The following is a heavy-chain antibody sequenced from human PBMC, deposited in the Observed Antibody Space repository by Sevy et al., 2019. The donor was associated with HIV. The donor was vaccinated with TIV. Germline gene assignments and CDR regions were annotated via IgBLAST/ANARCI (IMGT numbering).Heavy chain of an antibody. D-gene: IGHD3-22*01. CDR2: SNSDEISR. J-gene: IGHJ3*01. CDR3: ARAHYYYDSSGYMGIDAFDV. CDR1: GFSFSSYW. Sequence: GGSLRLSCAASGFSFSSYWMHWVRQAPGKGLEWVSRSNSDEISRSYADSVMGRFTISRDNAKNTLYLQMENLRVEDTAIYYGARAHYYYDSSGYMGIDAFDVWGQGTTVTVSS. V-gene: IGHV3-74*01.